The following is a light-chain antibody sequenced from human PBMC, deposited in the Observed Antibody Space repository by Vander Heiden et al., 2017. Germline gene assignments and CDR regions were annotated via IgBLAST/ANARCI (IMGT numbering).Light chain of an antibody. V-gene: IGKV1-5*03. CDR2: KAS. Sequence: DIQMTQSPSTLSASVGDRITITCRASQSISSWLAWYQQLPGKAPKLLIYKASSLDSGVPSRFSRSRYGTEFTLTISSRQPDDFATYYCQQDYRYSPTTFGQGTKVEIK. CDR1: QSISSW. CDR3: QQDYRYSPTT. J-gene: IGKJ1*01.